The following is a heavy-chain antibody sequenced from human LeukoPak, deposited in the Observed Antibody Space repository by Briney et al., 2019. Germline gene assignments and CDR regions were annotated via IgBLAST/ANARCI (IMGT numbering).Heavy chain of an antibody. CDR3: AKALTTVTTIWDY. CDR1: GFTLSNYA. D-gene: IGHD4-17*01. V-gene: IGHV3-23*01. Sequence: GGSLRLSCAASGFTLSNYAMSWVRQAPGKGLEWVSLITTSADTPYYADSVKGRFTISRDNSKNTLFLQVNGLRAEDTAVYYCAKALTTVTTIWDYWGQGTLVTVCS. CDR2: ITTSADTP. J-gene: IGHJ4*02.